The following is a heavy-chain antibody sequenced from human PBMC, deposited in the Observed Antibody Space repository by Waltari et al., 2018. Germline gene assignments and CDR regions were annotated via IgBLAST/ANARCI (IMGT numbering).Heavy chain of an antibody. D-gene: IGHD6-13*01. J-gene: IGHJ5*02. CDR3: ARGLRGTYSSSWWGWFDP. Sequence: QVQLVQSGAEVKKPGASVKVSCKASGYTFTSYAMHWVRQAPGQRLEWMGRINAGNSKTKYSQKFQGRATITRDTSASTAYMERSSLRSEDTAGYYCARGLRGTYSSSWWGWFDPWGQGTLVTVSS. V-gene: IGHV1-3*01. CDR1: GYTFTSYA. CDR2: INAGNSKT.